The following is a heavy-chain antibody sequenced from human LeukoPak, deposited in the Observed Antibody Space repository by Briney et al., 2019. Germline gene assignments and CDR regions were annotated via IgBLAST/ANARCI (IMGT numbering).Heavy chain of an antibody. V-gene: IGHV3-48*03. CDR3: IVLAVAGTFGFDY. D-gene: IGHD6-19*01. CDR2: ISSSGTTI. J-gene: IGHJ4*02. Sequence: GGSLRLSCAASGFPFSSYEMNWVRQAPGKGLEWVSYISSSGTTIYYADSVKGRFTISRDNAKNSLYLQMNSLRAEDTAVYYCIVLAVAGTFGFDYWGQGTLVTVSS. CDR1: GFPFSSYE.